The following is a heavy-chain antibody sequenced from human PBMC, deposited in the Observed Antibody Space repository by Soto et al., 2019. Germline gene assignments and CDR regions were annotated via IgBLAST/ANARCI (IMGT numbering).Heavy chain of an antibody. CDR3: AREAHQYYYLSSGYYYSPWFDP. J-gene: IGHJ5*02. Sequence: ASVKVSCKASGYTFTSYGISWVRQAPGQGLEWMGWISAYNGNTNYAQKLQGRVTMTTDTSTSTAYMELRSLRSDDTAVYYCAREAHQYYYLSSGYYYSPWFDPWGQGTLVTVSS. V-gene: IGHV1-18*01. D-gene: IGHD3-22*01. CDR1: GYTFTSYG. CDR2: ISAYNGNT.